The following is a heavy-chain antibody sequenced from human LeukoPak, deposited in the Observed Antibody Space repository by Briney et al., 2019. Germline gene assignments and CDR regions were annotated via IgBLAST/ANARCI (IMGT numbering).Heavy chain of an antibody. J-gene: IGHJ4*01. V-gene: IGHV3-74*01. Sequence: GGSLRLSCAASGFTTSGFWMHWVRHVPGEGLVWVARMNSAGTTINYADSVKGRFTISRDNVRNTLHLQMNNLSLEDTAVYFCIREVQVRASASLGLWGRGTLVTVS. D-gene: IGHD1-1*01. CDR3: IREVQVRASASLGL. CDR2: MNSAGTTI. CDR1: GFTTSGFW.